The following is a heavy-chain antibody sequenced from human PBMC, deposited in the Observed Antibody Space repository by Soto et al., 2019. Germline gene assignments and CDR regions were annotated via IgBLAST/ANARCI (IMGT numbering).Heavy chain of an antibody. CDR1: GFTFSDYA. V-gene: IGHV3-30*18. D-gene: IGHD6-19*01. Sequence: VQLVESGGGVIQPGRSLRLSCAASGFTFSDYAMHWVRQAPGKGLEWVAVVAHDGRNTHYADSVKGRFTISRDSSKNTVSLEMTSLRAEDTAVYYCANGGRQWLVTSDFNYWGQGALVTVSS. J-gene: IGHJ4*02. CDR3: ANGGRQWLVTSDFNY. CDR2: VAHDGRNT.